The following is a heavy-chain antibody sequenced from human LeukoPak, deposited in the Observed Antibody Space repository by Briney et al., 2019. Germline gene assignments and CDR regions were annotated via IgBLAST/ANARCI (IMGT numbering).Heavy chain of an antibody. J-gene: IGHJ3*01. V-gene: IGHV1-2*02. D-gene: IGHD4-17*01. CDR2: INPKRGVT. CDR3: ARERNYGDYGNAFDV. CDR1: GYTFTDYY. Sequence: ASVKVSCKASGYTFTDYYIHWMRQAPGQGLEWMGWINPKRGVTTYAQKFQGRVTMTRDTSITTAYLELTRLRSDDTTIYYCARERNYGDYGNAFDVWGQGTKVTVSS.